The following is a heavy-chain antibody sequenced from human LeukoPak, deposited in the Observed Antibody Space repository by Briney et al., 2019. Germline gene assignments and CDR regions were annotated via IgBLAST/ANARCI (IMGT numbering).Heavy chain of an antibody. CDR1: GFTFSSYG. V-gene: IGHV3-23*01. CDR2: ISGSGGST. D-gene: IGHD3-22*01. CDR3: AKKLSYYYDSSEGDY. J-gene: IGHJ4*02. Sequence: GGSLRLSCAASGFTFSSYGMSWVRQAPGKGLGWVSAISGSGGSTYYADSVKGRFTISRDNSKNTLYLQMNSLRAEDTAVYYCAKKLSYYYDSSEGDYWGQGTLVTVSS.